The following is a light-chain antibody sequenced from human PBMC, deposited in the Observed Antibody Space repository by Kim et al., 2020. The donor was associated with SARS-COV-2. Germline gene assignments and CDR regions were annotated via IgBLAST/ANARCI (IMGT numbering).Light chain of an antibody. CDR2: GTS. Sequence: LGERHTLSRRPVETVSGIFFAWYQQNPGQAPRLLTCGTSTRATGIPDRFSGSGAGTDFTLIISRLERRVFALYYCKQYDSSLTWTLGQGTKVDIK. CDR1: ETVSGIF. J-gene: IGKJ1*01. CDR3: KQYDSSLTWT. V-gene: IGKV3-20*01.